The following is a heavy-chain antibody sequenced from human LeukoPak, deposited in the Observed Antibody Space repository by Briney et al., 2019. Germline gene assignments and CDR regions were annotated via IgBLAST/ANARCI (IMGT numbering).Heavy chain of an antibody. V-gene: IGHV1-18*03. CDR2: ISAGNGNT. J-gene: IGHJ4*02. Sequence: ASVKVSCKASGYTFTSYGISWVRQAPGQGLEWMGWISAGNGNTKYSQEFQGRVTITRDTSASTAYMELSSLRSEDMAVYYCARANYDFWSGYYPMDYWGQGTLVTVSS. CDR1: GYTFTSYG. D-gene: IGHD3-3*01. CDR3: ARANYDFWSGYYPMDY.